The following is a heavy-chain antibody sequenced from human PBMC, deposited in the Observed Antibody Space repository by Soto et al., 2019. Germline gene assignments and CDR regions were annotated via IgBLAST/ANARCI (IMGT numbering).Heavy chain of an antibody. CDR3: AKVRLDLPLRWFDP. D-gene: IGHD1-7*01. CDR2: ISGSGGST. V-gene: IGHV3-23*01. J-gene: IGHJ5*02. CDR1: GFTFSSYA. Sequence: GGSLRLSCAASGFTFSSYAMSWVRQAPGKGLAWVSAISGSGGSTYYADSVKGRFTISRDNSKNTLYLQMNSLRAEDTAVYYCAKVRLDLPLRWFDPWGQGTLVTVSS.